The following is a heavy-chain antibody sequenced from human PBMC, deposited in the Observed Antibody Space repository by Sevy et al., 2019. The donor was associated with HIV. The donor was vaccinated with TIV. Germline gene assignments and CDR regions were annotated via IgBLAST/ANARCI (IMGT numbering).Heavy chain of an antibody. V-gene: IGHV3-7*01. Sequence: GGSLRLSCAASGFTFSNLLMSWVRQAPGKGLEWVANIKQDGSEKYYVDSVKGRFTISRDNAKNSLYLQMNSLRAEDTAVYYCARVYRGDAEYFQHWGQGTLVTVSS. CDR2: IKQDGSEK. CDR1: GFTFSNLL. CDR3: ARVYRGDAEYFQH. J-gene: IGHJ1*01. D-gene: IGHD3-10*01.